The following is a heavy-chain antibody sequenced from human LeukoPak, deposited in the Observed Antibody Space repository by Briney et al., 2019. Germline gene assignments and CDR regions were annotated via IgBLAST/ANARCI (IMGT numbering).Heavy chain of an antibody. CDR3: ASDRYGSHYYGMDV. D-gene: IGHD3-16*02. Sequence: PGGSLRLSCAASGFTFSSYEMNWVRQAPGKGLEWVSYISSSGSTIYYADSVKGRFTISRDNAKNSLYLQMNSLRAEDTAVYYCASDRYGSHYYGMDVWGQGTTVTVSS. V-gene: IGHV3-48*03. J-gene: IGHJ6*02. CDR2: ISSSGSTI. CDR1: GFTFSSYE.